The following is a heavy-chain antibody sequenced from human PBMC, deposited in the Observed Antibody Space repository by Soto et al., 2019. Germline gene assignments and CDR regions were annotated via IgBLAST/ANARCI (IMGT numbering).Heavy chain of an antibody. V-gene: IGHV3-23*01. CDR2: IATTGAT. CDR1: GFTFSDYA. J-gene: IGHJ6*02. D-gene: IGHD3-16*01. Sequence: GGSLRLSCAASGFTFSDYAMNWVRQAPGKGPEWVSHIATTGATYYADSVKGRFTISRDISKSTLFLQMNSLRADDTAVYYCGKASTYPLDGVDVWGQGTTVTVSS. CDR3: GKASTYPLDGVDV.